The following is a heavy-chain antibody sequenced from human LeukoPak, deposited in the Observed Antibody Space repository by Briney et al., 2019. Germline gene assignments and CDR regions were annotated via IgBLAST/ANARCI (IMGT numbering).Heavy chain of an antibody. Sequence: PGGSLRLSCAASGFTFSSYGMHWVRQAPGKGLEWVAVIWYDGSNKYYADSVKGRFTISRDNSKNTLYLQMNSLRAEDTAVYYCARSLGGYGDPGNWFDPWGQGTLVTVSS. CDR2: IWYDGSNK. J-gene: IGHJ5*02. CDR1: GFTFSSYG. V-gene: IGHV3-33*01. D-gene: IGHD4-17*01. CDR3: ARSLGGYGDPGNWFDP.